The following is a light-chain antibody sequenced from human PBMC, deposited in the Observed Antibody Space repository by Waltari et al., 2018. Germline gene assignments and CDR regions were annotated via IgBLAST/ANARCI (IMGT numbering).Light chain of an antibody. J-gene: IGLJ1*01. CDR1: ELEKKY. CDR3: QAWDSGVAGV. CDR2: EDV. V-gene: IGLV3-1*01. Sequence: SYDLIQSPSVSVSPGQTATIICSGDELEKKYVCWYQQKPGQSPVLVIYEDVRRPSEIPQRFSGSNSGNTATLTISGTQPMDEADYYCQAWDSGVAGVFGTGTKVTVL.